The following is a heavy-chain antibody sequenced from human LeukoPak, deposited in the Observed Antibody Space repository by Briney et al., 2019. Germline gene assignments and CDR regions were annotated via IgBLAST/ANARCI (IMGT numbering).Heavy chain of an antibody. Sequence: GGSLRLSCAASGFTFSSYAMHWVRQAPGKGLEWVAVISYDGSNKYYADSVKGRFTISRDNSKNTLYLQMNSLRAEDTAVYYCARDHHSYYDSSGLPSYWGQGTLVTVSS. CDR2: ISYDGSNK. CDR1: GFTFSSYA. D-gene: IGHD3-22*01. CDR3: ARDHHSYYDSSGLPSY. J-gene: IGHJ4*02. V-gene: IGHV3-30*04.